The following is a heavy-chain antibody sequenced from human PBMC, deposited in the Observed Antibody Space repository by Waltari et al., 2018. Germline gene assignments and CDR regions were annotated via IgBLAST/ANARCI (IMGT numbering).Heavy chain of an antibody. V-gene: IGHV1-46*01. CDR2: INPSGGST. D-gene: IGHD6-6*01. CDR1: GYTFTSYY. J-gene: IGHJ6*02. CDR3: ARRKAARGYYYYGMDV. Sequence: QVQLVQSGAEVKKPGASVKVSCKASGYTFTSYYMHWVRPAPGQGLEWMGIINPSGGSTSYAQKFQGRVTMTRDTSTSTVYMELSSLRSEDTAVYYCARRKAARGYYYYGMDVWGQGTTVTVSS.